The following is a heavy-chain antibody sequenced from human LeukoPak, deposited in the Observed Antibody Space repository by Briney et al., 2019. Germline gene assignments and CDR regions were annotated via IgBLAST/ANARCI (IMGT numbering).Heavy chain of an antibody. CDR1: GGSIRSSSYY. CDR2: IYYSGNA. Sequence: SETLSLTCTVSGGSIRSSSYYWGWIRQPPGKGLEWIGTIYYSGNAYYNPSLKSRVTISVDTSKNQFSLKLSSVTAADTAVYYCASSYYGSGSYYSLYYFDYWGQGTLVTVSS. J-gene: IGHJ4*02. CDR3: ASSYYGSGSYYSLYYFDY. V-gene: IGHV4-39*07. D-gene: IGHD3-10*01.